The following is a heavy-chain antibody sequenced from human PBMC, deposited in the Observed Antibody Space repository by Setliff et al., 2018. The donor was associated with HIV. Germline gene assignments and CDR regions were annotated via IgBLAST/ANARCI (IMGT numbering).Heavy chain of an antibody. Sequence: GALRLSCAASGFTFSSRWMTWVRQAPGKGLEWVANINQDGSEKNYVDSVKGRFTISRDNAKNSLYLQMNSLRAEDTAVYYCANMQWASNAWYSFDYWGQGALVTVSS. V-gene: IGHV3-7*03. D-gene: IGHD6-19*01. CDR1: GFTFSSRW. CDR3: ANMQWASNAWYSFDY. J-gene: IGHJ4*02. CDR2: INQDGSEK.